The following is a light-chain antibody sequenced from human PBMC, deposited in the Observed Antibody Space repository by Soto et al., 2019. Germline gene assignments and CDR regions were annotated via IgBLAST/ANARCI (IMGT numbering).Light chain of an antibody. J-gene: IGKJ4*01. CDR2: KAS. V-gene: IGKV1-5*03. CDR1: QSIGAS. CDR3: QQYNSSPLT. Sequence: DIQMTQSLSTLYASVGDRVTITCRASQSIGASLAWFQQKPGKAPNLLIYKASSLESGVPSRFSGSGSGTAFTLTISTLQPDDFDTYYCQQYNSSPLTFGGGTKVEIK.